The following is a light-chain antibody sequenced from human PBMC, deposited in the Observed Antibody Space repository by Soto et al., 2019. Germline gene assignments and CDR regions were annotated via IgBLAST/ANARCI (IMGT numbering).Light chain of an antibody. V-gene: IGLV2-18*02. CDR2: DVI. CDR1: SSDVGGYNR. CDR3: ASYTSRSTGI. Sequence: QSALTQPPSVSGSPGQSVTISCTGTSSDVGGYNRVSWYQQPAGTAPKLLIYDVINRPSGVPDRFSGSKSGNTASLTISGLQAEDEADYHCASYTSRSTGIFGGGTKLTVL. J-gene: IGLJ2*01.